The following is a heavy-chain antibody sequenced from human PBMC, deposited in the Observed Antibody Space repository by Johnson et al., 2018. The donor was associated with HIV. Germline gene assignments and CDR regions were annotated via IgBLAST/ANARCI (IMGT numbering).Heavy chain of an antibody. CDR2: ITYDGRNK. Sequence: QVQLVESGGAVVQPGRSLRVSCAASGFTFRSYAMHWVRQAPGKGLEWVAVITYDGRNKYYADFVKGRFIISRDNSKNMTNLQMNGLSGEDTADYYCVRDQGRGWPTNAFDIWGQGKRVTVAS. V-gene: IGHV3-30*04. CDR3: VRDQGRGWPTNAFDI. D-gene: IGHD6-19*01. CDR1: GFTFRSYA. J-gene: IGHJ3*02.